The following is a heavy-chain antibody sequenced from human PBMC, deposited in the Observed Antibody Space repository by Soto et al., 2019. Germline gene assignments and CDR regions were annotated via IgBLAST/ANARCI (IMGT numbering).Heavy chain of an antibody. V-gene: IGHV3-30-3*01. CDR3: AREDSTRTDDNYYYYGMDV. J-gene: IGHJ6*02. CDR2: LSSDGSDT. Sequence: GGSLRLSCAASGFPFRIFPMHWVRQSPGKGLEWVVVLSSDGSDTNYADSVKGRFTVSRDNSKNTLYLQMNSLRIEDTAVYYCAREDSTRTDDNYYYYGMDVWGQGTTVTVSS. CDR1: GFPFRIFP. D-gene: IGHD2-2*01.